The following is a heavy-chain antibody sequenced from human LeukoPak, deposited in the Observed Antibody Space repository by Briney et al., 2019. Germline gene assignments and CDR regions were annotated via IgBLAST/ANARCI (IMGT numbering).Heavy chain of an antibody. CDR2: IPYDGSNK. V-gene: IGHV3-30-3*01. CDR1: GSTFSSYA. CDR3: ARDPRSYYDYVWGSGLFDY. Sequence: GGSLRLSCAASGSTFSSYAMHWVRQAPGKGLEWVAVIPYDGSNKYYADSVKGRFTISRDNSKNTLYLQMNSLRAEDTAVYYCARDPRSYYDYVWGSGLFDYWGQGTLVTVSS. D-gene: IGHD3-16*01. J-gene: IGHJ4*02.